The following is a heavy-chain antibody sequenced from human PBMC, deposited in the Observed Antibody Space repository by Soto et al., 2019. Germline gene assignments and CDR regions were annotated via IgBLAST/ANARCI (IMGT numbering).Heavy chain of an antibody. CDR1: GLTFSTYS. CDR3: ARSDCTGAYCYSWPFNYGVDV. J-gene: IGHJ6*02. D-gene: IGHD2-21*02. Sequence: GGSLRLSCAASGLTFSTYSMNWVRQAPGKGLEWVSSISSTSAYIYYADSLKGRFTVSRDNAKNSLYLQMNSLRAEDTALYYCARSDCTGAYCYSWPFNYGVDVWGQGTTVTVSS. CDR2: ISSTSAYI. V-gene: IGHV3-21*01.